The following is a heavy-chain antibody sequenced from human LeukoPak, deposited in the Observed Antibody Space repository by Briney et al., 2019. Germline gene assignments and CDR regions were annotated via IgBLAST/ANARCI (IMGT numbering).Heavy chain of an antibody. J-gene: IGHJ4*02. V-gene: IGHV3-21*01. CDR2: VNTVSSYI. D-gene: IGHD3-22*01. CDR3: ARLRRNSDRSDFFYYYDH. Sequence: GGSLRLSCAASGFTLSDYSMNWVRQAPGKGLEWVASVNTVSSYIYYADSMRGRFTISRDNAKNSLFLQMNSLRAEDTAVYYCARLRRNSDRSDFFYYYDHWGQGTLVTVSS. CDR1: GFTLSDYS.